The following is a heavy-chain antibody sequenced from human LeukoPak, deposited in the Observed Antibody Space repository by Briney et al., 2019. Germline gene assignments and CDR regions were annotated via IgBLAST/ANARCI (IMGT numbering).Heavy chain of an antibody. D-gene: IGHD6-19*01. V-gene: IGHV4-38-2*02. CDR3: ARHRFNSVWSTFDI. Sequence: SETLSLTCTVSGYSISSGYYWGWIRQPPGKGLEWIGSIYHSGSTYYNPSLKSRVTISVDTSKNHFSLKLSSVTAADTAVYYCARHRFNSVWSTFDIWGQGTMVTVSS. J-gene: IGHJ3*02. CDR1: GYSISSGYY. CDR2: IYHSGST.